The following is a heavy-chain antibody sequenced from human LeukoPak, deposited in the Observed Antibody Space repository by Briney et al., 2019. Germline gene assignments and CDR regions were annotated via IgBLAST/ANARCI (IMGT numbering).Heavy chain of an antibody. CDR3: ARGRALWSSGSMNC. V-gene: IGHV1-8*01. Sequence: ASVKVSCKASGYTFTSYDINWVRQATGQGLEWMGWMNPNSGNTGYAQKFQGGVTMTRNTSISTAYMELSSLRSEDTAVYYCARGRALWSSGSMNCWGQGTLVTVSS. CDR2: MNPNSGNT. D-gene: IGHD6-19*01. J-gene: IGHJ4*02. CDR1: GYTFTSYD.